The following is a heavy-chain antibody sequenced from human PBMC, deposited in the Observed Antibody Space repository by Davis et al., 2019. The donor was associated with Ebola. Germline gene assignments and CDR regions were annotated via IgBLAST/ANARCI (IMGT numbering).Heavy chain of an antibody. D-gene: IGHD6-6*01. CDR1: GYTFTSYY. J-gene: IGHJ6*02. V-gene: IGHV1-2*02. CDR2: INPNSGGT. CDR3: ARVSIYYYGMDV. Sequence: ASVKVSCKASGYTFTSYYMHWVRQAPGQGLEWMGWINPNSGGTNYAQKFQGRVTMTRDTSISTAYMELSRLRSDDTAVYYCARVSIYYYGMDVWGQGTTVTVSS.